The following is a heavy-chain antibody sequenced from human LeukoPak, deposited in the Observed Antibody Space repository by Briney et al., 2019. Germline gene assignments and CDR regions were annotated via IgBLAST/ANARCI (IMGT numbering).Heavy chain of an antibody. D-gene: IGHD3-10*01. CDR3: ANGCGSGSYYTRGAFDP. CDR2: ISGSGGST. Sequence: GGSLRLSCAASGFTFSSYAMSWVRQAPGKWLEWVSAISGSGGSTYYADSVKGRFTISRDNSKNTLYLQMNSLRAEDTAVYYCANGCGSGSYYTRGAFDPWGQGTLVTVSS. J-gene: IGHJ5*02. CDR1: GFTFSSYA. V-gene: IGHV3-23*01.